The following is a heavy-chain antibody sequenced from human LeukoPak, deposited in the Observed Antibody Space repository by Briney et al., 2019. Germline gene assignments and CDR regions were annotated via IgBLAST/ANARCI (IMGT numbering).Heavy chain of an antibody. CDR1: LFTPCGYR. D-gene: IGHD3-10*01. J-gene: IGHJ5*02. CDR2: ISISSSTI. V-gene: IGHV3-48*02. CDR3: ARDLKGRYGSANWFDP. Sequence: GSPRLSPVPSLFTPCGYRLYTVPEAPRTGLEWVSYISISSSTIYYAASVKGRFTMSRYKAKDSLYLKMSSLRDEDTAVYYCARDLKGRYGSANWFDPSGEGTLVTVSS.